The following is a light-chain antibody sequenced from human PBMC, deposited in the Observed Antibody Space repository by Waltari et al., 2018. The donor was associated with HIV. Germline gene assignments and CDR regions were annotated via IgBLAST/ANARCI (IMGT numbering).Light chain of an antibody. J-gene: IGKJ4*01. Sequence: DIVMTQSPLSLPVTPGEAASISCRSSQRLLHGSGFDYLDWYLQKPGQPPQLLIYLGSNRASGVSDRFSGSGSGTDFTLEISKVEPEDVGVYFCMQSLQTPLTFGGGTKVE. CDR1: QRLLHGSGFDY. V-gene: IGKV2-28*01. CDR2: LGS. CDR3: MQSLQTPLT.